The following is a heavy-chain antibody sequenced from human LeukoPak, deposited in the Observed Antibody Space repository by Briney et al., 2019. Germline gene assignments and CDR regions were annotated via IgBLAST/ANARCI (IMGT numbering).Heavy chain of an antibody. CDR2: MYYTGIT. CDR1: GDSISSDY. CDR3: ARVSVVYGMDV. J-gene: IGHJ6*02. Sequence: SDTLSLTCTVSGDSISSDYWAWIQQPPGRGLDWIGYMYYTGITNYNPSLKSRVTISLATSKNQFSLKLTSVTAADTAVYYCARVSVVYGMDVWGRGTTVTVSS. V-gene: IGHV4-59*07.